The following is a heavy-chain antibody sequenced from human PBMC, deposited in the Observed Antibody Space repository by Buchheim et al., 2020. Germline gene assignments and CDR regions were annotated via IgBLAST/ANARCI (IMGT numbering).Heavy chain of an antibody. V-gene: IGHV4-39*01. J-gene: IGHJ5*02. D-gene: IGHD1-14*01. CDR2: IYYSGCT. Sequence: QLQLQESGSGLVKPSETLSLTCTVSGGSISSSSYYWGWIRQPPGKWLEWIGSIYYSGCTYYNPSLKCRVTISVDTSKNQFSLKLSSVTAADTAVYYCAVYEGEVFDPWGQGTL. CDR3: AVYEGEVFDP. CDR1: GGSISSSSYY.